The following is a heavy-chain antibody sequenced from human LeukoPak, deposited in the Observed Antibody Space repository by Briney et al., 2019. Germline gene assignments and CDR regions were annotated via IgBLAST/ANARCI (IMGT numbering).Heavy chain of an antibody. V-gene: IGHV4-34*01. CDR3: ARDPPRWLQIPYFDY. J-gene: IGHJ4*02. CDR1: GGSLSGYY. CDR2: INHSGST. Sequence: SETLSLTCAVYGGSLSGYYWSWIRQPPRKGLEWVGEINHSGSTNYNPPLKRRVTISVDTSKNQFSLKLSSVTAADTAVYYCARDPPRWLQIPYFDYWGQGTLVTVS. D-gene: IGHD5-24*01.